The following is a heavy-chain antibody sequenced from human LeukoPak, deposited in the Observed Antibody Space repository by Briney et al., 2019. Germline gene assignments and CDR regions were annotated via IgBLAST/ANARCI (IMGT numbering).Heavy chain of an antibody. CDR2: ISSGSTYI. CDR1: EFTFNSYS. Sequence: GGSLRLSCAASEFTFNSYSFNWIRQPPGGGLEWVSSISSGSTYIYYSDSVKGRFTVSRDNAKNSLFLQMNSLRAEDTAVYYCARDPFYFDAAGSDDYWGQGTLVTVSS. D-gene: IGHD3-10*01. V-gene: IGHV3-21*01. CDR3: ARDPFYFDAAGSDDY. J-gene: IGHJ4*02.